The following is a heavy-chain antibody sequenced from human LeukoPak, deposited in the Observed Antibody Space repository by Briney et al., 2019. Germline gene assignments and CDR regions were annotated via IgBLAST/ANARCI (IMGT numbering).Heavy chain of an antibody. CDR1: GGSISITTYS. J-gene: IGHJ5*02. CDR2: IYTSGST. V-gene: IGHV4-39*07. Sequence: PSETLSLTCSVSGGSISITTYSWGWIRQPPGKGLEWIGRIYTSGSTNYNPSLKSRVTMSVDTSKNQFCLKLSSVTAADTAVYYCARGSGYCSGGSCYSSELWFDPWGQGTLVTVSS. CDR3: ARGSGYCSGGSCYSSELWFDP. D-gene: IGHD2-15*01.